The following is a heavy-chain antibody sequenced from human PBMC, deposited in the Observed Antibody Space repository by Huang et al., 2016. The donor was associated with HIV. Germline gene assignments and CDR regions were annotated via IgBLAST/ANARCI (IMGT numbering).Heavy chain of an antibody. CDR2: INDNGYT. CDR3: ARASLYEPRSWYFGL. J-gene: IGHJ2*01. D-gene: IGHD2-8*01. Sequence: QVQLQQWGAGLLKPSETLSLTCAVYGGSVSGHYWSWIRQPPGKGLEVIAEINDNGYTNYNQSIKSRVTISVHTSRNQFALKLNSVTAADAAVYYCARASLYEPRSWYFGLWGRGTLVTVSS. V-gene: IGHV4-34*01. CDR1: GGSVSGHY.